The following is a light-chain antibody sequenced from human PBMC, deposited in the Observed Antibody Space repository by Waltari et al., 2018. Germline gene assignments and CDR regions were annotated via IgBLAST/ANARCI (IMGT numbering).Light chain of an antibody. V-gene: IGLV2-11*01. J-gene: IGLJ3*02. CDR2: DDN. CDR3: CSYAGSYILV. CDR1: SSDVGGYKY. Sequence: QSALTQPRSVSGSPGQSVTISCTGTSSDVGGYKYVSWYQQHPGKGPKVMIYDDNRRPSGVPDRFSGSESGNTASLTISGLQAGEEADYYCCSYAGSYILVFGGGTKLTVL.